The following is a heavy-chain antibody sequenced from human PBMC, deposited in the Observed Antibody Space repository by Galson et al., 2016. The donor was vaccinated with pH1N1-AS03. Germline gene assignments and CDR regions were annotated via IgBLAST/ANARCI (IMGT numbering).Heavy chain of an antibody. CDR3: AREYPLNFYLDL. CDR1: GFSFSGSW. CDR2: IRQDGSEK. Sequence: SLRLSCAASGFSFSGSWMSWVRQAPGKGLEWVANIRQDGSEKYYVDSMEGRFTISRDNAKNSLYLQLNSLRDEDRAVYYCAREYPLNFYLDLWGRGTLVTVSS. D-gene: IGHD1-7*01. J-gene: IGHJ2*01. V-gene: IGHV3-7*03.